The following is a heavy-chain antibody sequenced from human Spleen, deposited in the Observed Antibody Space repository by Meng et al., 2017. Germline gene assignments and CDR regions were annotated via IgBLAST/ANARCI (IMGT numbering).Heavy chain of an antibody. CDR1: GFSFSSYA. CDR2: ISGSGGST. J-gene: IGHJ4*02. D-gene: IGHD5-18*01. V-gene: IGHV3-23*01. CDR3: ARYPWPAMAPTYFDQ. Sequence: GESLKISCAVSGFSFSSYAMNWVRQAPGKGLEWLSVISGSGGSTFYADSVKGRFTISKNTSSNTLYLLMNRLTADETAMSVCARYPWPAMAPTYFDQWGQGTVVTVSS.